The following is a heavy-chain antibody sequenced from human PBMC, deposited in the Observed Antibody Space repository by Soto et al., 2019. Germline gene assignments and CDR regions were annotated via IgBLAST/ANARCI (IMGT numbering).Heavy chain of an antibody. J-gene: IGHJ5*02. CDR3: ARATLFCSGGSCYSGLDWFDP. D-gene: IGHD2-15*01. Sequence: GGSLRLSCAASGFTFNTYSMHWVRQAPGKGLEWVSYISSSSKTKFYADSVKGRFTISRDNAKNSLSLQMNSLRAEDTAVYYCARATLFCSGGSCYSGLDWFDPWGQGTLVTVSS. V-gene: IGHV3-48*01. CDR1: GFTFNTYS. CDR2: ISSSSKTK.